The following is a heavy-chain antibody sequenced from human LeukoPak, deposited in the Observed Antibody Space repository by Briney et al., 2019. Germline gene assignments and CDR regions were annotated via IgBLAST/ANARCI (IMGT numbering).Heavy chain of an antibody. CDR2: IKSKAYDGTT. Sequence: GGSLRLSCTASGFTFGDYAMTWVRQAPGKGLEWVGFIKSKAYDGTTEYAASVKGRFTISRDDSKSIAYLQMNSLKTEDTAVYYCIRVVSGSYFDYWGQGTLVTVSS. J-gene: IGHJ4*02. CDR1: GFTFGDYA. D-gene: IGHD1-26*01. CDR3: IRVVSGSYFDY. V-gene: IGHV3-49*04.